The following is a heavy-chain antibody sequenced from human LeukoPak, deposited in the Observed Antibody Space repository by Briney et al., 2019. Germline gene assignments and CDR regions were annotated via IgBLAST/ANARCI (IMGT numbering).Heavy chain of an antibody. Sequence: GASVKVSCKASGYTFTSYGISWVRQAPGQGLGWMGWISAYNGNTNYAQKLQGRVTMTTDTSTSTAYMELRSLRSNDKAVDYCERTYSSGWGHDVDYWGQGTLVTVSS. D-gene: IGHD6-19*01. CDR2: ISAYNGNT. V-gene: IGHV1-18*01. J-gene: IGHJ4*02. CDR1: GYTFTSYG. CDR3: ERTYSSGWGHDVDY.